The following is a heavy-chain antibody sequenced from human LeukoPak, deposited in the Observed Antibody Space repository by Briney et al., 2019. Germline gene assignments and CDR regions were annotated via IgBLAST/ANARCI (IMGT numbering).Heavy chain of an antibody. CDR2: ISWNSGTI. Sequence: PGGSLRLSCTASGFSFPDSAMHWVRQAPGKGLEWVSVISWNSGTIAYADSVKGRFTISRDNAKNSLYLQMNSLRPEDTAFYYCAKKSGTSSSLDYWGQGTLVTVSS. J-gene: IGHJ4*02. V-gene: IGHV3-9*01. D-gene: IGHD6-6*01. CDR1: GFSFPDSA. CDR3: AKKSGTSSSLDY.